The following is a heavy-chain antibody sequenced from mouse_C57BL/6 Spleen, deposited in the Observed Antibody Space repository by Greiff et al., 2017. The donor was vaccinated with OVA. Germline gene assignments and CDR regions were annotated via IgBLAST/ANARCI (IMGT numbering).Heavy chain of an antibody. CDR3: TSDDGGFAY. D-gene: IGHD2-12*01. J-gene: IGHJ3*01. CDR2: IYPGNSDT. CDR1: GYTFSSYW. Sequence: QSGTVMARPGAPVKMSRTTSGYTFSSYWMHWVKQRPGQGLEGIGAIYPGNSDTSYNQKFKGKSKLTAVTSASTAYMELSSLTNEYSAVYYCTSDDGGFAYWGQGTLVTVSS. V-gene: IGHV1-5*01.